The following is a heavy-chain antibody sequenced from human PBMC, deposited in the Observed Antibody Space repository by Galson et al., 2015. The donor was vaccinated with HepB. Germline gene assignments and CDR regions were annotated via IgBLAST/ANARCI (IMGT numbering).Heavy chain of an antibody. Sequence: SLRLSCAASGFTFSSYAMHWVRQAPGKGLEWVAVISYDGSNKYYADSVKGRFTISRDNSKNTLYLQMNSLRAEDTAVYYCARDDGYCSGGSCHYPGAFDIWGQGTMVTVSS. D-gene: IGHD2-15*01. J-gene: IGHJ3*02. CDR3: ARDDGYCSGGSCHYPGAFDI. CDR1: GFTFSSYA. CDR2: ISYDGSNK. V-gene: IGHV3-30-3*01.